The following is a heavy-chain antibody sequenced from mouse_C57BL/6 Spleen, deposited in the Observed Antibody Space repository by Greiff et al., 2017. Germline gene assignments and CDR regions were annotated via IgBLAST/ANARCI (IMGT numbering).Heavy chain of an antibody. J-gene: IGHJ4*01. CDR3: ARVLYDYDEGIYAMDY. Sequence: DVKLVESEGGLVQPGSSMKLSCTASGFTFSDYYMAWVRQVPEKGLEWVANINYDGSSTYYLASLKSRFIISSDNAKNILYLQMSSLKSEYTATYYCARVLYDYDEGIYAMDYWGQGTSVTVSS. V-gene: IGHV5-16*01. CDR1: GFTFSDYY. D-gene: IGHD2-4*01. CDR2: INYDGSST.